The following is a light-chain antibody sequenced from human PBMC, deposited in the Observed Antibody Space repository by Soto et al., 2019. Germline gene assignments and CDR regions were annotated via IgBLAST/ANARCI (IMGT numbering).Light chain of an antibody. V-gene: IGKV3-15*01. CDR2: GAS. CDR1: QSVSSN. Sequence: EIVLTQSPATLSVSPGERATLSCRASQSVSSNLAWYQQKPGQAPRLLIYGASTRATGIPARFSGSGSGTEFTLTISSLQPDDFATYYCQQYNRYPWTFGQGTKVDIK. CDR3: QQYNRYPWT. J-gene: IGKJ1*01.